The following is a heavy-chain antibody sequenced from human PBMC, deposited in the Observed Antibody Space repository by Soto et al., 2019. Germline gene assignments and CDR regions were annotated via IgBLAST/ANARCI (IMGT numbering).Heavy chain of an antibody. CDR2: IWYDGSNK. D-gene: IGHD6-19*01. Sequence: QVQLVESGGGVVQPGRSLRLSCAASGFTFSSYGMHWVRQAPGKGLEWVAVIWYDGSNKYYADSVKGRFTISRDNSKNTLYLKMNSLRAEDTAVYYCAAGQWLVAPSDYWGQGTLVTVSS. J-gene: IGHJ4*02. V-gene: IGHV3-33*01. CDR1: GFTFSSYG. CDR3: AAGQWLVAPSDY.